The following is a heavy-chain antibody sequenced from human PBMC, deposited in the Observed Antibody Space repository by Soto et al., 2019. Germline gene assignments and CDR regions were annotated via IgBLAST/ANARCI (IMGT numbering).Heavy chain of an antibody. V-gene: IGHV3-48*01. CDR3: ARTGDYSPFDY. CDR1: GFTFSSYS. D-gene: IGHD4-17*01. Sequence: PGGSLRLSCAASGFTFSSYSMNWVRQAPGKGLEWVSYISSSSSTIYYADSVKGRFTISRDNAKNSLYLQMNSLRAEDTAVYYCARTGDYSPFDYWGQGTLVTVSS. CDR2: ISSSSSTI. J-gene: IGHJ4*02.